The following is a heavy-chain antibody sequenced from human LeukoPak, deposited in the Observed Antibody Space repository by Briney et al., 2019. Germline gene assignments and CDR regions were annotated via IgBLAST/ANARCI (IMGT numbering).Heavy chain of an antibody. CDR1: GGSISSSSYY. V-gene: IGHV4-39*07. D-gene: IGHD3-10*01. Sequence: SETLSLTCTVSGGSISSSSYYWGWIRQPLGTGLEWIGSIYYSGSTYYNPSLKSRVTISVDTSKNQFSLKLSSVTAADTAVYYCAREPLITMVRGAYFDYWGQGTLVTVSS. CDR3: AREPLITMVRGAYFDY. CDR2: IYYSGST. J-gene: IGHJ4*02.